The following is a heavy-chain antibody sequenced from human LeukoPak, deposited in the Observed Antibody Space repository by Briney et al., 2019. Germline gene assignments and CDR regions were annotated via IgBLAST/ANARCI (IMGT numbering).Heavy chain of an antibody. V-gene: IGHV4-61*02. Sequence: SETLSLTCTVSGGSISSGSYYWSWIRQPAGKGLEWIGRIYTSGSTNYNPSLKSRVTISVDTSKNQFSLKLSSVTAADTAVYYCARDRFPEGAFVIWGQGTMVTVSS. J-gene: IGHJ3*02. CDR1: GGSISSGSYY. CDR3: ARDRFPEGAFVI. CDR2: IYTSGST.